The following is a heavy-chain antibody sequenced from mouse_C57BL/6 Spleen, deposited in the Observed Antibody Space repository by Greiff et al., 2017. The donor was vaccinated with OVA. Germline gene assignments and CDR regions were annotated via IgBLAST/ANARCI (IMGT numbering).Heavy chain of an antibody. CDR2: IYPGDGDT. CDR3: ARCTGGDYFDY. D-gene: IGHD1-1*01. J-gene: IGHJ2*01. CDR1: GYAFSSYW. V-gene: IGHV1-80*01. Sequence: VQLQQSGAELVKPGASVKISCKASGYAFSSYWMNWVKQRPGKGLEWIGQIYPGDGDTNYNGKFKGKATLTAAKSSSTANMQLSSMTSKDSAVYFCARCTGGDYFDYWGQGTTLTVAS.